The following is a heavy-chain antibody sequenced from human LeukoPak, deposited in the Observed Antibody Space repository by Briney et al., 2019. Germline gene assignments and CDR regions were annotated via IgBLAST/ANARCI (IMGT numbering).Heavy chain of an antibody. CDR3: ARGLVVVTVGSYFDY. CDR2: ISSNGGST. Sequence: PGGSLRLSCAASGFTFSSYAMHWVRQAPGKGLEYVSAISSNGGSTYYANSVKGRFTISRDNSKNTLYLQMGSLRAEDMAVYYCARGLVVVTVGSYFDYWGQGTLVTLSS. J-gene: IGHJ4*02. V-gene: IGHV3-64*01. CDR1: GFTFSSYA. D-gene: IGHD3-22*01.